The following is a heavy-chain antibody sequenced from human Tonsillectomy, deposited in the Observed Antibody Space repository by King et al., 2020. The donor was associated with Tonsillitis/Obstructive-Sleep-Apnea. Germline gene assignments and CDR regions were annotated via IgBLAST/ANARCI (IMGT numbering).Heavy chain of an antibody. V-gene: IGHV4-39*01. CDR1: GGSIRSTSQY. CDR2: IYYSGST. CDR3: ATESPVRDALDI. Sequence: LQLQESGPGLVKPSENLSLTCTVSGGSIRSTSQYWGWIRQPPGKGLEWIGSIYYSGSTSYNPSQKSRVSIYVDTSKNQFSLKLSSVTAADTAVYYCATESPVRDALDIWGQGKMSTVSS. J-gene: IGHJ3*02.